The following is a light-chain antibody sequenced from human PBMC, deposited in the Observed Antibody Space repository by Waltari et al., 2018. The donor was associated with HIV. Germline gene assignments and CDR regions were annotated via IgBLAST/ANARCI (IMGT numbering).Light chain of an antibody. CDR1: QSVSSN. CDR3: QQYNNWPPVT. V-gene: IGKV3-15*01. J-gene: IGKJ2*01. CDR2: GAS. Sequence: EIVMTPAPAPLSLSPGERATLSCRASQSVSSNLAWYQQKPGQAPRLLIYGASTRATGIPARFSGSGSGTEFTLTISSLQSEDFAVYYCQQYNNWPPVTFGQGTKLEIK.